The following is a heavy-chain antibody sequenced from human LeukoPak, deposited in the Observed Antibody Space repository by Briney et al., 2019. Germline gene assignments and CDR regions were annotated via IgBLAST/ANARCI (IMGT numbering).Heavy chain of an antibody. D-gene: IGHD4/OR15-4a*01. CDR3: ASSYGDYGPAGY. Sequence: PGRSLRLSCAASGFTFSSYGMHWVRQAPGKGLEWVAVIWYDGSNKYYADSVKGRFTISRDNSKNTLYLQMNSLRAEDTAVYYCASSYGDYGPAGYWGQGTLVTVSS. CDR2: IWYDGSNK. CDR1: GFTFSSYG. J-gene: IGHJ4*02. V-gene: IGHV3-33*01.